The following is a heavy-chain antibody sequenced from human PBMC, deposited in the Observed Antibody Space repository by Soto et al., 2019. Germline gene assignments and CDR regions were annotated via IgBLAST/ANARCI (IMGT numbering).Heavy chain of an antibody. D-gene: IGHD3-22*01. J-gene: IGHJ4*02. CDR2: IWYDGSNK. V-gene: IGHV3-33*01. CDR1: GFTFSSYG. CDR3: ARDFDDSSGYYYGY. Sequence: GGSLRLSCAASGFTFSSYGMHWVRQAPGKGLEWVAVIWYDGSNKYYADSVKGRFTISRDNSKNTLYLQMNSLRAEDTAVYYCARDFDDSSGYYYGYWGQGTLVTVS.